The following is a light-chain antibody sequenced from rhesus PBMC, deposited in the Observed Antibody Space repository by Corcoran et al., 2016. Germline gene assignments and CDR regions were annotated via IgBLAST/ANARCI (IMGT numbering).Light chain of an antibody. J-gene: IGKJ4*01. CDR2: KAS. V-gene: IGKV1-22*01. CDR3: LQYSSLLT. Sequence: DIQMTQSPSSLSASVGDTVTITCRASQSISSWLDWYQQKPGKAPKLLISKASSLQSGVPSRFSGSGSGTDFPLTISSLQPEDFATYFCLQYSSLLTFGGGTKVEIK. CDR1: QSISSW.